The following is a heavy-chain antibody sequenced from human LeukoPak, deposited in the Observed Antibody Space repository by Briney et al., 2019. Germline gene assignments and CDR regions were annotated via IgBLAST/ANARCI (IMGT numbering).Heavy chain of an antibody. CDR2: ITDSGGST. CDR3: AKGGSGSRPYYFDY. D-gene: IGHD3-22*01. Sequence: EVPLRLSCAASGFTFSSYAMSWVGQAPGGGLEGVSAITDSGGSTYCSDSVRGQLTIPRDNSKIPLYPQKNTLRAGDTAVYYCAKGGSGSRPYYFDYWGQGTLVTVSS. V-gene: IGHV3-23*01. CDR1: GFTFSSYA. J-gene: IGHJ4*02.